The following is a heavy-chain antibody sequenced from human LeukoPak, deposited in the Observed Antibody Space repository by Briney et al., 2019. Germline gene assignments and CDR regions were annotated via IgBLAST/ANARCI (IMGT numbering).Heavy chain of an antibody. V-gene: IGHV4-30-2*01. CDR2: IYHSGST. D-gene: IGHD3-22*01. CDR1: GVSISSGGYS. Sequence: SETLSLTCAVSGVSISSGGYSWSWIRQPPGKGLEWIGYIYHSGSTYYNPSLKSRVTISVDRSKNQFSLKLSSVTAADTAVYYCARGDSSGYYYSGWFDPWGQGTLVTVSS. CDR3: ARGDSSGYYYSGWFDP. J-gene: IGHJ5*02.